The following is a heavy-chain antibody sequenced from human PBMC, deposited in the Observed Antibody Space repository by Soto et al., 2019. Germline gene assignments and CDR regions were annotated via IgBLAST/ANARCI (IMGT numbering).Heavy chain of an antibody. CDR1: GESISSSSYY. Sequence: SETLSLTCIVSGESISSSSYYWGWIRQPPGKGLEWIGSIYYSGRTYYNPSFKSRVTISIDTSKSQFSLKLSSVTATDTAVYYCARQRTTVVTQAYFDQWGQGALVTVSS. CDR2: IYYSGRT. D-gene: IGHD2-21*02. J-gene: IGHJ4*02. CDR3: ARQRTTVVTQAYFDQ. V-gene: IGHV4-39*01.